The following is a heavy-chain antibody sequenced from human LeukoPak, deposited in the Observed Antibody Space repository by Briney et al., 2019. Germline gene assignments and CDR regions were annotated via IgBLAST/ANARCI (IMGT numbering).Heavy chain of an antibody. D-gene: IGHD5-12*01. CDR1: GDSFSSHY. CDR3: ATYSSYYSAVLY. CDR2: TSHIGRT. V-gene: IGHV4-59*11. Sequence: KSSETLSLNCAVSGDSFSSHYWTWIRQSPGTGLEWIGYTSHIGRTNYNPSLKSRVTISIDTSKNQFSLKLRSVTAADTAVYYCATYSSYYSAVLYWGQGALVSVSS. J-gene: IGHJ4*02.